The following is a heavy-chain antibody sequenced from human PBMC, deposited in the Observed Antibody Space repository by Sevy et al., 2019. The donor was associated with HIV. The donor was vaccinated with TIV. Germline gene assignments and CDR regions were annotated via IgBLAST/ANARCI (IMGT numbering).Heavy chain of an antibody. CDR1: GFTFSSYS. CDR3: ARPILRQDAFDI. CDR2: ISSSSSYI. J-gene: IGHJ3*02. Sequence: GGSLRLSSAASGFTFSSYSMNWVRQAPGKGLEWVSSISSSSSYIYYADSVKGRFTISRDNAKNSLYLQMNSLRAEDTAVYYCARPILRQDAFDIWGQGTMVTVSS. D-gene: IGHD1-26*01. V-gene: IGHV3-21*01.